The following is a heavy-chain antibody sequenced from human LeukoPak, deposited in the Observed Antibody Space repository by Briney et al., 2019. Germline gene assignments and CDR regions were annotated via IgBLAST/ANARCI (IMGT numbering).Heavy chain of an antibody. J-gene: IGHJ5*02. CDR1: GDSVSSNSAA. V-gene: IGHV6-1*01. Sequence: SQTLSLTCAISGDSVSSNSAAWNRIRQSPSRGLEWLGRTYYRSKWYNDYAVSVKSRITINPDTSKNQFSLQLNSVTPEDTAVYYCARENDGETAGSFDPWGQGTLVTVSS. CDR3: ARENDGETAGSFDP. D-gene: IGHD1-1*01. CDR2: TYYRSKWYN.